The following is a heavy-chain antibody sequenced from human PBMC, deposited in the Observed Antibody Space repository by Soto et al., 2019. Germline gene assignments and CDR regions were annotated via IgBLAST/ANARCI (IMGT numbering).Heavy chain of an antibody. Sequence: ASVKVSCKASGYTLTELSMHWVRQAPGKGLGWMGGFDPEDGETIYAQKFQGRVTMTEDTSTDTAYMELSSLRSEGTAVYYCATMGIAAAGMVWFDPWGQGTLVTVSS. CDR1: GYTLTELS. CDR2: FDPEDGET. J-gene: IGHJ5*02. V-gene: IGHV1-24*01. CDR3: ATMGIAAAGMVWFDP. D-gene: IGHD6-13*01.